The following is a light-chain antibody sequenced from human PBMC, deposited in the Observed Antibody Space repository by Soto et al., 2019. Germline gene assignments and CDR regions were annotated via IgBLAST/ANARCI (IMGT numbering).Light chain of an antibody. V-gene: IGKV3-11*01. CDR3: QQRTNSLIT. Sequence: EIVLTQSPATLSLSPGERGTLSCRASPSVSTYLAWYQQTRGQAPRLLIYDASKRATGIPARFSGSGSGTDFTLTISSPEPEDSAVYYCQQRTNSLITCGQGTRLEIK. J-gene: IGKJ5*01. CDR2: DAS. CDR1: PSVSTY.